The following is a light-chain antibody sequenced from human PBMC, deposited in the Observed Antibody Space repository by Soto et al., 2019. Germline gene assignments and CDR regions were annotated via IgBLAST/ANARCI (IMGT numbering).Light chain of an antibody. Sequence: QSVLTQPPSVSGSPGQRITISCSGTSTNLKNNNVYSYQQQGPGKAPKLLIYRIDKRPAGVPGRFSGSKSGTSASLAISGLRSEDEDDYFCAAWDDSLGGGVFGGGTKLTVL. CDR1: STNLKNNN. V-gene: IGLV1-47*01. J-gene: IGLJ3*02. CDR2: RID. CDR3: AAWDDSLGGGV.